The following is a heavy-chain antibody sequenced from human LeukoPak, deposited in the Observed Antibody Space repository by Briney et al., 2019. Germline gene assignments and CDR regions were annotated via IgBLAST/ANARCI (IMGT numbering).Heavy chain of an antibody. CDR3: ARGRHSNYASTWAFDP. CDR1: GFTFTSSG. Sequence: GSSVKVSCKASGFTFTSSGVQWVQQARGQRREGLGLIVVGSGNTNYAQKFQERVTITRDMSTSTAYMELSSLRSEDTAVYYCARGRHSNYASTWAFDPWGQGTLVTVSS. V-gene: IGHV1-58*01. CDR2: IVVGSGNT. D-gene: IGHD4-11*01. J-gene: IGHJ5*02.